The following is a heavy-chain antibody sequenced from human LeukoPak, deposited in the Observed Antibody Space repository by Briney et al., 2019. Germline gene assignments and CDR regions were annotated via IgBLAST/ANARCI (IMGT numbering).Heavy chain of an antibody. Sequence: PSETLSLTCNVSGGSISNYYWSWIRQPAGKGLEWIGRFYARGNTNYNPSLKSRVTMSVDTSKNQLSLKLTSVTAADTAVYYCARELITKADAFDIWGQGTMVTVSS. V-gene: IGHV4-4*07. J-gene: IGHJ3*02. D-gene: IGHD1-20*01. CDR3: ARELITKADAFDI. CDR2: FYARGNT. CDR1: GGSISNYY.